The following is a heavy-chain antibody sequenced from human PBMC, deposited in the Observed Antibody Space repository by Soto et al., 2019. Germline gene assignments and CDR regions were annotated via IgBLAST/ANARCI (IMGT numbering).Heavy chain of an antibody. V-gene: IGHV1-69*12. Sequence: QVQLVQSGAEVKKPGSSVKVSCKASGGTFSSYAISWVRQAPGQGLKWMGGIIPIFGTANYAQKFQGRVTITADEYTSKAYMELSRLTSEDAAVSYCGVFGEGNYYYGMDVWGQGTTFTVSS. CDR3: GVFGEGNYYYGMDV. CDR1: GGTFSSYA. D-gene: IGHD3-10*01. J-gene: IGHJ6*02. CDR2: IIPIFGTA.